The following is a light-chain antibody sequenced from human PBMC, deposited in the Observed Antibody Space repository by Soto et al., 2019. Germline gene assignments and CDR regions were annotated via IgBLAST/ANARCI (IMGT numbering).Light chain of an antibody. CDR3: QQYGSSPRT. Sequence: EVVLTQSPGTLYLSPGERATLSCGSSQSVSSNYLAWYQQKRGQAPRLLIHGASSRATGIPDRFSGSGSGTDFTLTISRLEPEDFAVYYCQQYGSSPRTFGQGTKVDIK. V-gene: IGKV3-20*01. CDR2: GAS. CDR1: QSVSSNY. J-gene: IGKJ1*01.